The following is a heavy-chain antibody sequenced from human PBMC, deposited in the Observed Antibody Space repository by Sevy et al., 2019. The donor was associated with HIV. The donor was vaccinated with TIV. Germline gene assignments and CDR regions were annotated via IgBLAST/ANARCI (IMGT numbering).Heavy chain of an antibody. J-gene: IGHJ4*02. CDR1: GGSITNMNW. D-gene: IGHD6-19*01. V-gene: IGHV4-4*02. CDR2: IYHGGST. CDR3: ARGALGTGSGWFDY. Sequence: SETLSLTCAVSGGSITNMNWWIWVRQPPGKGLEWIGEIYHGGSTNYTPSLKSRVTISTDESKNQFSLRLNSVTAADTAVYYCARGALGTGSGWFDYWGQGTLVTVSS.